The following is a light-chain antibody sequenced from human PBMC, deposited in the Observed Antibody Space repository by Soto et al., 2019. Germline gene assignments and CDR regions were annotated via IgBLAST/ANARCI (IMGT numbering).Light chain of an antibody. CDR3: SSYTSSSPYV. J-gene: IGLJ1*01. V-gene: IGLV2-14*01. CDR2: EVS. Sequence: QSALTQPASVSGSPGQSITISCTGTSSDVGGYNYVSWYQQHPGKAPKLMIYEVSNRPSGVSNRFSGSKSGNTASLTISGPPAEDEADYYCSSYTSSSPYVFGTGTKLTVL. CDR1: SSDVGGYNY.